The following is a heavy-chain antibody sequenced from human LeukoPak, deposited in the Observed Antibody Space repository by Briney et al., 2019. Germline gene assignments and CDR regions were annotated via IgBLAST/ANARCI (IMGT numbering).Heavy chain of an antibody. V-gene: IGHV3-23*01. Sequence: GGTLRLSCAASGFTFRRYGMSWVRQAPEKGLEWVSAISGSGSSTYYGDSVKGRFTISRDNSKNTLYLQMNSLRAEDTAVYYCAELGITMIGGAWGKGTTVTISS. CDR3: AELGITMIGGA. J-gene: IGHJ6*04. CDR2: ISGSGSST. CDR1: GFTFRRYG. D-gene: IGHD3-10*02.